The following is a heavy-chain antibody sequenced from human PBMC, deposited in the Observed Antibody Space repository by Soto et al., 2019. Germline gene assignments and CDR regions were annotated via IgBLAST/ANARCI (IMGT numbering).Heavy chain of an antibody. J-gene: IGHJ5*02. CDR3: TKGKSENGVDWLDP. D-gene: IGHD2-8*01. V-gene: IGHV3-23*01. Sequence: GSLRLSCAASGFMFENYAMIWVRQAPGKGLEWVATVRGNSYGAYYADSVRGRFIISRDNSKNTMSLQLNSLRDDDTAIYYCTKGKSENGVDWLDPWGPGTLVTV. CDR1: GFMFENYA. CDR2: VRGNSYGA.